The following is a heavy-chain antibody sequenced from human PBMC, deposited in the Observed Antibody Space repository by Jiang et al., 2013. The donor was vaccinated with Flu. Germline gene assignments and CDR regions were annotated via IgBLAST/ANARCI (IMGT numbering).Heavy chain of an antibody. J-gene: IGHJ4*02. D-gene: IGHD3-10*01. CDR3: ARRYGSGSYFDY. V-gene: IGHV1-3*01. CDR1: GYTFTSYV. Sequence: SGAEVKKPGASVKVSRKASGYTFTSYVVHWVRQAPGRGLEWMGWINGGSADTKCSQRFQGRVTITRDTSASTVYMELTSLRSEDTAVYYCARRYGSGSYFDYWGQGTLVTVSS. CDR2: INGGSADT.